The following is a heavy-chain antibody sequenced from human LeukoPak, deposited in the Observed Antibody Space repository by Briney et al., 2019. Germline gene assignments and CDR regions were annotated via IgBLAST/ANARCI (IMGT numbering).Heavy chain of an antibody. CDR3: RGEYYDSSGYYDY. V-gene: IGHV3-11*04. J-gene: IGHJ4*02. CDR2: ISSSGSTI. Sequence: GGSPRLSCAASGFTFSDYYMSWIRQAPGKGLEWVSYISSSGSTIYYADSVKGRFTISRDNAKNSLYLQMNSLRAEDTAVYYCRGEYYDSSGYYDYWGQGTLVTVSS. CDR1: GFTFSDYY. D-gene: IGHD3-22*01.